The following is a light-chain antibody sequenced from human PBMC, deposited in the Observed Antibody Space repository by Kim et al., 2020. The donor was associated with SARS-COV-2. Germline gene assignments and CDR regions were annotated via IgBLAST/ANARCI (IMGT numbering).Light chain of an antibody. Sequence: VSPEQTANITFSGDELGDRYACWYQQRPGQAPVLVIYEDDKRPSGIPERFSGSNSGNTATLTISGTQAMDEADYYCQAWDTATHVVFGGGTQLTVL. J-gene: IGLJ2*01. V-gene: IGLV3-1*01. CDR2: EDD. CDR3: QAWDTATHVV. CDR1: ELGDRY.